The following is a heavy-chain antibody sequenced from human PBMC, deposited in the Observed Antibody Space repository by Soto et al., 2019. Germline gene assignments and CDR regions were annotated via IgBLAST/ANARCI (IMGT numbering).Heavy chain of an antibody. J-gene: IGHJ3*02. CDR2: IYSSGNT. CDR1: GCSIRSYF. CDR3: ARGRPRDGYNSGHSDFDX. V-gene: IGHV4-59*01. D-gene: IGHD5-12*01. Sequence: LFITCNVSGCSIRSYFWNWIRQPPGKGLEWIVYIYSSGNTKYNPSLKSGVTMTVDMYQNQISLNLTSVTAADTAVYYCARGRPRDGYNSGHSDFDXWGQVTMVPAS.